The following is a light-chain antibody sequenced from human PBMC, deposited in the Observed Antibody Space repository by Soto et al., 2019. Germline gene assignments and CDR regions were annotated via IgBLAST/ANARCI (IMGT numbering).Light chain of an antibody. V-gene: IGLV2-14*01. CDR1: SSDVGGYNY. Sequence: QSVLTQSASVSGSPGQSITLSCTGTSSDVGGYNYVSWYQQHPGKAPKLMIYEVSNRPSGVSNRFSGSKSGNTASLTISGLQAEDEADYYCTSYTSRSTWVFGGGTK. CDR3: TSYTSRSTWV. CDR2: EVS. J-gene: IGLJ3*02.